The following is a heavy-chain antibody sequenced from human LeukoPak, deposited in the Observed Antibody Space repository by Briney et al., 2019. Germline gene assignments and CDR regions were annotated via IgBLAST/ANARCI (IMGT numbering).Heavy chain of an antibody. CDR3: AKIAYNSPPP. D-gene: IGHD1-14*01. CDR1: GDSVSSNNAA. J-gene: IGHJ5*02. CDR2: TYYRSKWYN. V-gene: IGHV6-1*01. Sequence: SQTLSLTCAISGDSVSSNNAAWNWIRQSPSRGLGWLGRTYYRSKWYNDYAVSVNSRITINPDTSKNQFSLQLNFVTPEDTVVYSCAKIAYNSPPPWGQETLVTVSS.